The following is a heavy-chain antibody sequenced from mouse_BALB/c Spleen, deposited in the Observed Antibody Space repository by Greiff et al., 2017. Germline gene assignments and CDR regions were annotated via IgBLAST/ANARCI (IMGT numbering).Heavy chain of an antibody. J-gene: IGHJ4*01. CDR3: ARGHDGYAMDY. CDR2: ISSGSSTI. CDR1: GFTFSSFG. D-gene: IGHD1-1*01. V-gene: IGHV5-17*02. Sequence: DVMLVESGGGLVQPGGSRKLSCAASGFTFSSFGMHWVRQAPEKGLEWVAYISSGSSTIYYADTVKGRFTISRDNPKNTLFLQMTSLRSEDTAMYYCARGHDGYAMDYWGQGTSVTVSS.